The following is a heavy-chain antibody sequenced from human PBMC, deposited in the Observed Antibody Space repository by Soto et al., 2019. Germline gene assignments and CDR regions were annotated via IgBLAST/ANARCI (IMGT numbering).Heavy chain of an antibody. Sequence: SETLSLTCAVYGGSFSGYYWTWIRQPPGTGLEWIGEINHSGSTNYNPSLKSRVTISVDTSKNQFSLKLSSVTAADTAVYYCARHMDTAMVTVHYWGQGTLVTVSS. CDR3: ARHMDTAMVTVHY. V-gene: IGHV4-34*01. D-gene: IGHD5-18*01. CDR2: INHSGST. CDR1: GGSFSGYY. J-gene: IGHJ4*02.